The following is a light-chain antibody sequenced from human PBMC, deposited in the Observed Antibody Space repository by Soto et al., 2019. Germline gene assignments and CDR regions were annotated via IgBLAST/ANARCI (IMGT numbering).Light chain of an antibody. CDR2: GAS. Sequence: EIVMTQSPANLSVAPGERATLSCRASHSVSSNLAWYQQKPGQAPRLLIYGASTRATGIPARFSGSGSWTEFTLNITSLQSEDFAVYYWQQYNNWPLAFSQGTKVEIK. CDR1: HSVSSN. J-gene: IGKJ1*01. V-gene: IGKV3-15*01. CDR3: QQYNNWPLA.